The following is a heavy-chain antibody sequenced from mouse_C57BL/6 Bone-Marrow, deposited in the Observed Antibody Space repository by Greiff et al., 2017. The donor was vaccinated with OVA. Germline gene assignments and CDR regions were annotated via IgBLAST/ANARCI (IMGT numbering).Heavy chain of an antibody. J-gene: IGHJ3*01. CDR1: SFNIKDDY. CDR3: TTLYYYGAWFAY. CDR2: IDPENGDT. D-gene: IGHD1-1*01. V-gene: IGHV14-4*01. Sequence: VQLQQSGAELVRPGASVKLSCTASSFNIKDDYMHWVKQRPEQGLEWIGWIDPENGDTEYASKFQGKATITADTSSNTAYLQLSSLTSEDTAVYYCTTLYYYGAWFAYWGQGTLVTVSA.